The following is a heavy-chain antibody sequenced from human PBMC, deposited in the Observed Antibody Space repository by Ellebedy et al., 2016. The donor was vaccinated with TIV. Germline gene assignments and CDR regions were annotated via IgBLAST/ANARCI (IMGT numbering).Heavy chain of an antibody. D-gene: IGHD1-26*01. V-gene: IGHV3-15*01. J-gene: IGHJ4*02. CDR1: GFTFSNAW. CDR2: IKSKTDGGTT. Sequence: GGSLRLXXAASGFTFSNAWMSWVRQAPGKGLEWVGRIKSKTDGGTTDYAAPVKGRFTISRDDSKNTLYLQMNSLKTEDTAVYYCTTDENRAELQDYWGQGTLVTVSS. CDR3: TTDENRAELQDY.